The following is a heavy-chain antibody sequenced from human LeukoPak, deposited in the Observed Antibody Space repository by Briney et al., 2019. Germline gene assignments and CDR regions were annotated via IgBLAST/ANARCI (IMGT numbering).Heavy chain of an antibody. CDR2: IYPGDSDT. J-gene: IGHJ4*02. D-gene: IGHD4-23*01. CDR1: GYSFTSYW. Sequence: GESLKISCKGSGYSFTSYWIGWVRQMPGKGLEWMAIIYPGDSDTRSSPSFQGQVTISADKSISTAYLQWSSLKASDTAMYYCARHGMGDYGGNSYYFDYWGRGTLVTVSS. V-gene: IGHV5-51*01. CDR3: ARHGMGDYGGNSYYFDY.